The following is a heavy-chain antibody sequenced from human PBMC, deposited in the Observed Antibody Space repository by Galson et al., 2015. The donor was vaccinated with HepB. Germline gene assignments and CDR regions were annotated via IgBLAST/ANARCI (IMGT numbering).Heavy chain of an antibody. V-gene: IGHV3-48*01. Sequence: SLRLSCAASGFTFSSYSMNWVRQAPGEGLEWVSYISSSSSTIYYADSVKGRFTISRDNSNDTLYLQLNGLRAEDTAVYYCARDSAAGTVYFYYMGVWGKGTTVTVSS. J-gene: IGHJ6*03. CDR1: GFTFSSYS. CDR3: ARDSAAGTVYFYYMGV. CDR2: ISSSSSTI. D-gene: IGHD6-13*01.